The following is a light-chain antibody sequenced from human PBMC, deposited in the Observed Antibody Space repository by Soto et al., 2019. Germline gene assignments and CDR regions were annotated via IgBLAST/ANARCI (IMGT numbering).Light chain of an antibody. CDR1: QNIRNY. CDR2: GAA. Sequence: IQMTQSPSSLSASVGDRVAITCRASQNIRNYLNWYQQKPGKAPRVLIYGAASLQSGVPSRFSGSGSGTNFSLTINSLQPEDYATYYCQQSYNIQALTFGGATKVDIK. V-gene: IGKV1-39*01. J-gene: IGKJ4*01. CDR3: QQSYNIQALT.